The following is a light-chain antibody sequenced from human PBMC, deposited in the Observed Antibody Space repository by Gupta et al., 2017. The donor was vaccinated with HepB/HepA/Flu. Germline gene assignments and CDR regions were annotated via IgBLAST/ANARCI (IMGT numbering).Light chain of an antibody. CDR2: AAS. CDR3: QQTDSTPMT. J-gene: IGKJ5*01. V-gene: IGKV1-39*01. CDR1: QSIGYY. Sequence: DIQMTQSPSSLSASVGDRITITCRASQSIGYYLNWFQQRPGKAPKILIYAASNLQGGVPSRFSGSGSGTDFTLTIRRLQPEDFGTYFCQQTDSTPMTFGQGTLMDIK.